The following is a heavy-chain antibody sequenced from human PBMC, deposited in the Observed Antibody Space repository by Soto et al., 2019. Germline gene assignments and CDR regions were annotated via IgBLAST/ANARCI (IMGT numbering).Heavy chain of an antibody. Sequence: SETLSLTCAVYGGSFSGYYWSWIRQPPGKGLEWIGEINHSGSTNYNPSLKSRVTISVDTSKNQFSLKLSSVTAADTAVYYCARGIADYDILTGYYYFDYWGQGTLVTAPQ. V-gene: IGHV4-34*01. CDR1: GGSFSGYY. CDR3: ARGIADYDILTGYYYFDY. J-gene: IGHJ4*02. CDR2: INHSGST. D-gene: IGHD3-9*01.